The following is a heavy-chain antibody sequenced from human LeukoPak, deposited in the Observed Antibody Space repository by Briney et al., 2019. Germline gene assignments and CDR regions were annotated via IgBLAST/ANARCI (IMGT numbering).Heavy chain of an antibody. CDR2: INHSGST. Sequence: SETLSLTCTVSGGSISSYYWSWIRQPAGKGLEWIGEINHSGSTNYNPSLKSRVTISVDTSKNQFSLKLSSVTAADTAVYYCGGYCSGGSCRYYFDYWGQGTLVTVSS. CDR3: GGYCSGGSCRYYFDY. V-gene: IGHV4-34*01. CDR1: GGSISSYY. J-gene: IGHJ4*02. D-gene: IGHD2-15*01.